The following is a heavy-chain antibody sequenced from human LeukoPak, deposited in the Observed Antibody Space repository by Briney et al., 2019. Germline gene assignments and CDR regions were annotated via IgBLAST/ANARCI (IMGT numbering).Heavy chain of an antibody. CDR3: ARGGLHIWYFEY. D-gene: IGHD2-15*01. V-gene: IGHV3-33*01. J-gene: IGHJ4*02. CDR2: IWYDGTKK. CDR1: EFTFSSFA. Sequence: GRSLRLSCVASEFTFSSFAMHWVRQAPGKGLEWVALIWYDGTKKYYADSVKGRFTISRDNSKNTLYLEMNNLSAEDTAVYYCARGGLHIWYFEYWGQGTLVTVSS.